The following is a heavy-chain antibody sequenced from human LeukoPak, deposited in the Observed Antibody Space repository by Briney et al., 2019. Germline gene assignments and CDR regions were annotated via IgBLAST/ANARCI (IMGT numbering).Heavy chain of an antibody. CDR2: VSGSGGST. CDR1: GFTFSSYV. V-gene: IGHV3-23*01. Sequence: GGSLRLSCAASGFTFSSYVMTWVRRAPGKGLEWVSAVSGSGGSTYYADSVEGRFTISRDNSKNTLYLQMNSLRPEDTAVYYCAKDTAYFDYWGQGTLVTVSS. CDR3: AKDTAYFDY. J-gene: IGHJ4*02. D-gene: IGHD5-18*01.